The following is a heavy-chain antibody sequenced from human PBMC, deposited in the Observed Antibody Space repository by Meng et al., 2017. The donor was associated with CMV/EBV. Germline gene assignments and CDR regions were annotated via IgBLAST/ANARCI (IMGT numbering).Heavy chain of an antibody. V-gene: IGHV1-69*10. CDR1: GGTFSSYA. D-gene: IGHD5-24*01. J-gene: IGHJ4*02. CDR3: ARGGGRDGYKRED. Sequence: SVKVSCKASGGTFSSYAISWVRQAPGQGLEWMGGIIPILGIANYAQKFQGRVTITADKSTSTAYMELSSLRPEDTAVYYCARGGGRDGYKREDWGQGTLVTVSS. CDR2: IIPILGIA.